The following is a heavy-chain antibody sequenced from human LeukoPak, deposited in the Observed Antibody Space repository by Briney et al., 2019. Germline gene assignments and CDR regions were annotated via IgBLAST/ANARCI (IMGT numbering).Heavy chain of an antibody. J-gene: IGHJ4*02. CDR2: IYYSGST. CDR1: GGSISSYY. V-gene: IGHV4-59*01. Sequence: SETLSLTCTVSGGSISSYYWSWIRQPPGKGLEWIGYIYYSGSTNYNPSLKSRVTISVDTSKNQFSLKLSSVTAADTAVYYCARAPETKGTLWFGEYHFDYWGQGTLVTVSS. D-gene: IGHD3-10*01. CDR3: ARAPETKGTLWFGEYHFDY.